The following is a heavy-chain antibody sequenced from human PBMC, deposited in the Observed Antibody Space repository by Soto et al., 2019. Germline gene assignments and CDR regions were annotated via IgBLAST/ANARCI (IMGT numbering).Heavy chain of an antibody. Sequence: QLQLQESGPGLVKPSETLSLTCTVSGGSISSSSYYWGWIRQPPGKGLEWIGSIYYSGSTYYNPSLKSRVTISVATSKNPFSLNLSSVTAADTAVYYCASRRYSYGYRDVDYWGQGTLVTVSS. CDR2: IYYSGST. CDR1: GGSISSSSYY. V-gene: IGHV4-39*01. CDR3: ASRRYSYGYRDVDY. D-gene: IGHD5-18*01. J-gene: IGHJ4*02.